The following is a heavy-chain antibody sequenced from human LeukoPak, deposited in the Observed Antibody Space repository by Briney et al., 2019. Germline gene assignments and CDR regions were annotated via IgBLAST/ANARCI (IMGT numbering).Heavy chain of an antibody. CDR1: GYRFTNYW. Sequence: GESLKISCKGSGYRFTNYWIGWVRQEPGKGLEWMGIIYPGDSDVRYSPPFQGQVTISADKSVSTAYLQWSSLKPSDTAIYYCARQWVAISVAGDVGDFDYWGQGNLVTVSS. CDR2: IYPGDSDV. J-gene: IGHJ4*02. CDR3: ARQWVAISVAGDVGDFDY. D-gene: IGHD6-19*01. V-gene: IGHV5-51*01.